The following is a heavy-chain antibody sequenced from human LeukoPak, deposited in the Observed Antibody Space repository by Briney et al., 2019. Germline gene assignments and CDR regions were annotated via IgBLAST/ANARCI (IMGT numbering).Heavy chain of an antibody. Sequence: SETLSLTCTVSGYSISSGYYGGWIRQPPGQGLEWIGSIYHSGSTYYNPSLKIRVPISVDTSKNQFSLKLSSVTAADTAVYYCARASSSVDYWGQGTLVTVSS. D-gene: IGHD6-6*01. V-gene: IGHV4-38-2*02. CDR2: IYHSGST. J-gene: IGHJ4*02. CDR1: GYSISSGYY. CDR3: ARASSSVDY.